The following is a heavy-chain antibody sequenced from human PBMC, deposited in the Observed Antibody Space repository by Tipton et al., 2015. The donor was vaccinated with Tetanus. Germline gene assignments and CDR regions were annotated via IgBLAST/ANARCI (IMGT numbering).Heavy chain of an antibody. J-gene: IGHJ6*02. V-gene: IGHV3-23*01. Sequence: SLRLSCAASGFTFSSYAMSWVRQAPGKGLEWVSAISGSGGSTYYADSVKGRFTISRDNSKNTLYLQMNSLRAEDTAVYYCANSPRDYGGKTYYYYGMDVWGQGTTVTVSS. CDR2: ISGSGGST. CDR3: ANSPRDYGGKTYYYYGMDV. CDR1: GFTFSSYA. D-gene: IGHD4-23*01.